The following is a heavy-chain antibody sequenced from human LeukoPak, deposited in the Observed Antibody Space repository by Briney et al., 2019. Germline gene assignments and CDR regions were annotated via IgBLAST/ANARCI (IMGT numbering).Heavy chain of an antibody. J-gene: IGHJ6*02. V-gene: IGHV3-23*01. Sequence: GGSLRLSCAASGFTFSSYAMSWVRQAPGKGLEWVSAISGSGGSTYYADSVKGRFTISRDNSKNTLYLQMNSLRAEDTAVYYCAKGSYYYYYYGVDVWGQGTTVTVSS. CDR3: AKGSYYYYYYGVDV. D-gene: IGHD1-26*01. CDR1: GFTFSSYA. CDR2: ISGSGGST.